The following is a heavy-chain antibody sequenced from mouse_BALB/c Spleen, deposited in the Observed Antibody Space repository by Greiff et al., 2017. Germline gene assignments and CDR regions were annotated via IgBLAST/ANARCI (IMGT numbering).Heavy chain of an antibody. J-gene: IGHJ4*01. CDR2: ISNGGGST. CDR3: ARKGYASMDY. D-gene: IGHD2-14*01. Sequence: EVKLVESGGGLVQPGGSLKLSCAASGFTFSSYTMSWVRQTPEKRLEWVAYISNGGGSTYYPDTVKGRFTISRDNAKNTLYLQMSSLKSEDTAMYYCARKGYASMDYWGQGTSVTVSS. CDR1: GFTFSSYT. V-gene: IGHV5-12-2*01.